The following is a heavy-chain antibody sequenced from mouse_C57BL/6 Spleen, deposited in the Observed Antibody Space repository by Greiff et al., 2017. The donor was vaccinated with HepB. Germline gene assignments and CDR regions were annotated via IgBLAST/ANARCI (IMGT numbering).Heavy chain of an antibody. CDR1: GFTFSDYG. Sequence: EVKLMESGGGLVKPGGSLKLSCAASGFTFSDYGMHWVRQAPEKGLEWVAYISSGSSTIYYADTVKGRFTISRDNAKNTLFLQMTSLRSEDTAMYYCARLGGSSPDYWGQGTTLTVSS. CDR2: ISSGSSTI. CDR3: ARLGGSSPDY. J-gene: IGHJ2*01. V-gene: IGHV5-17*01. D-gene: IGHD1-1*01.